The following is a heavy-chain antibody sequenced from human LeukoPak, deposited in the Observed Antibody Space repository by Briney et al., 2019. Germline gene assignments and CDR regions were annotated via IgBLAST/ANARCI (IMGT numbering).Heavy chain of an antibody. D-gene: IGHD6-13*01. V-gene: IGHV1-69*05. J-gene: IGHJ4*01. CDR2: IIPIFGTA. CDR1: GYTFTSYV. Sequence: GSSVKVSCKASGYTFTSYVISWVRQAPGQGLEWTGRIIPIFGTANYAHKFQGRVMLTTDEYTSTAYMELIRQRDEDSAVYYCGSEGGVAAAALYHWGQGTLVTVS. CDR3: GSEGGVAAAALYH.